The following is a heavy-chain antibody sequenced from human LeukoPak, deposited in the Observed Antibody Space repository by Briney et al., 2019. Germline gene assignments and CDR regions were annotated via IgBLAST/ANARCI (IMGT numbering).Heavy chain of an antibody. CDR1: GGSFSGYY. Sequence: SETLSLTCAVYGGSFSGYYWSWIRQPPGKGLEWIGEINHSGSTNYNPSLKSRVTISVDTSKNQFSLKLSSVTAADTAAYYCARELLRGASDHYGSGSYDYWGQGTLVTVSS. J-gene: IGHJ4*02. CDR3: ARELLRGASDHYGSGSYDY. V-gene: IGHV4-34*01. D-gene: IGHD3-10*01. CDR2: INHSGST.